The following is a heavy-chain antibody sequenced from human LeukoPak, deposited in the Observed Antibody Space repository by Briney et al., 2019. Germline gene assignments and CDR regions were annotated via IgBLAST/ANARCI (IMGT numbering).Heavy chain of an antibody. V-gene: IGHV1-8*01. CDR3: ARGEMATTSFDY. CDR1: GYTFTSYD. Sequence: ASVKVSCKASGYTFTSYDINWVRQATGQGLERMGWMNPNSGNTGYAQKFQGRVTMTRNTSISTAYMELSSLRSEDTAVYYCARGEMATTSFDYWGQGTLVTVSS. J-gene: IGHJ4*02. CDR2: MNPNSGNT. D-gene: IGHD5-24*01.